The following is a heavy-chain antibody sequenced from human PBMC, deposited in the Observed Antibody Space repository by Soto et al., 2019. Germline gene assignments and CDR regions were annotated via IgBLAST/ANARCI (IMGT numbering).Heavy chain of an antibody. CDR1: GRTFRSYA. CDR3: ARDHGGGKGSDY. Sequence: SVKVSCKASGRTFRSYAISSERLAPGQGLEWMGGIIPIFGTANYAQKFQGRVTITADESTSTAYMELSSLRYEATAVYYCARDHGGGKGSDYRGKRTLVTGFS. CDR2: IIPIFGTA. D-gene: IGHD2-15*01. J-gene: IGHJ4*02. V-gene: IGHV1-69*13.